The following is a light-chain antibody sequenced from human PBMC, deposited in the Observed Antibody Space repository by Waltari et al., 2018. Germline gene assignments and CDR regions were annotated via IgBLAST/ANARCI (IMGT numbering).Light chain of an antibody. CDR3: QQTDSFPLT. V-gene: IGKV1-12*01. CDR1: QDVSTW. CDR2: GAS. J-gene: IGKJ4*01. Sequence: DIQMTQSPSSVSASVGDRVTTSCRASQDVSTWLAWYHQKPGKAPNLLIYGASSLQSGVPSRFSGSGSGTEFTLTINGLQPEDFATYYCQQTDSFPLTFGGGTKVEIK.